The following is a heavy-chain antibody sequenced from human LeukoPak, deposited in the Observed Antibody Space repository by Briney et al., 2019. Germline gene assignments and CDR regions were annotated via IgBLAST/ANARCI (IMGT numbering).Heavy chain of an antibody. Sequence: GRSLRLSCAASGFIFSTYTIHWIRQAPGKGLEWVAVISYDGVNKYYADSVKGRFTISRDNSKNTLSLQMNSLTVEDTAVYYCARAPYSSSWYVFDHWGQGTLVTVFS. CDR1: GFIFSTYT. CDR3: ARAPYSSSWYVFDH. CDR2: ISYDGVNK. V-gene: IGHV3-30*04. D-gene: IGHD6-13*01. J-gene: IGHJ4*02.